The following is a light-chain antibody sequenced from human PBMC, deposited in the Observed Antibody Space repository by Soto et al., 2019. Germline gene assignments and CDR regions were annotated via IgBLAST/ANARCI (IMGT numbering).Light chain of an antibody. Sequence: QSALTQPASVSESPGQSITISCTGTSSDVGGYNYVSWYQQHPGKAPKLMIYDVSNRPSGVSNRFSGSKSVNTASLTISGLQAEDEADYYCSSYTSSSTVVFGGGTKLTVL. CDR1: SSDVGGYNY. V-gene: IGLV2-14*03. J-gene: IGLJ2*01. CDR3: SSYTSSSTVV. CDR2: DVS.